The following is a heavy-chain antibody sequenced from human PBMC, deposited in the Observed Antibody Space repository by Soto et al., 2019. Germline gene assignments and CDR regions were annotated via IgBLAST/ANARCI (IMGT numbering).Heavy chain of an antibody. CDR3: AKAVRYYDSSGDYFDY. Sequence: PGGSLRLCCAASGFSVISYGMHCGRQSPNKGLEWVAVISYDGSNKYYADSVKGRFTISRDNSKNTLYLQMNSLRAEDTAVYYCAKAVRYYDSSGDYFDYWGQGTLVTVSS. V-gene: IGHV3-30*18. CDR1: GFSVISYG. D-gene: IGHD3-22*01. J-gene: IGHJ4*02. CDR2: ISYDGSNK.